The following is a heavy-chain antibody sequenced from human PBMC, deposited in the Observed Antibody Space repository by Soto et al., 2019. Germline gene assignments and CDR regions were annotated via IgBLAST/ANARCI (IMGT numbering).Heavy chain of an antibody. CDR1: GFTFSSYS. CDR3: ARGGVVVVPAAPGWFDP. V-gene: IGHV3-21*01. D-gene: IGHD2-2*01. J-gene: IGHJ5*02. Sequence: GGSLRLSCAASGFTFSSYSMNWVRQAPGKGLEWVSSISSSSSYIYYADSVKGRFTISRDNAKNSLYLQMNSLRAEDTAVYYCARGGVVVVPAAPGWFDPWGQGTLVTVSS. CDR2: ISSSSSYI.